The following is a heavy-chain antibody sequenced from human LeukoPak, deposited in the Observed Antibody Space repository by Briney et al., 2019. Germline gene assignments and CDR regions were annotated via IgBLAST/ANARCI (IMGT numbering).Heavy chain of an antibody. V-gene: IGHV4-34*01. J-gene: IGHJ4*02. CDR2: INHSGST. CDR3: ARKRGYSGYDFDY. CDR1: GGSLSSYY. D-gene: IGHD5-12*01. Sequence: PSETLSLTCAVYGGSLSSYYWSWIRQPPGKGLEWIGEINHSGSTNYNPSLKSRVTISVDTSKNQFSLKLSSVTAADTAAYYCARKRGYSGYDFDYWGQGTLVTVSS.